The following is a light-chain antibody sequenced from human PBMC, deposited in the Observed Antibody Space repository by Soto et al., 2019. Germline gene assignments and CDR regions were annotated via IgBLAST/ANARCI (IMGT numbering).Light chain of an antibody. V-gene: IGLV2-23*02. CDR2: EVS. CDR3: CSYGGSRAV. CDR1: SSDVGSHNL. J-gene: IGLJ7*01. Sequence: QSALTQPASVSGSPGQSITISCNGTSSDVGSHNLVSWYQQHPGQAPKLMIYEVSKRPLGVSARFSASKSGNTASLTISGLQAEDEADYYCCSYGGSRAVFGGGTKLTVL.